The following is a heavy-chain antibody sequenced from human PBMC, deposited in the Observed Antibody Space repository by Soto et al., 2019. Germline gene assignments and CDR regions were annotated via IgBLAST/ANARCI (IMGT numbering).Heavy chain of an antibody. CDR3: XXXXXXSDXNGHPLFDY. CDR1: GGXXXXXX. D-gene: IGHD2-8*01. V-gene: IGHV4-4*07. J-gene: IGHJ4*02. CDR2: IFGIGYT. Sequence: QVQLQESGPRLVKPSETLSLTCTVSGGXXXXXXXXXXRQXXGKGLEWIGRIFGIGYTNYNPSLKSRVILSVDTSKSQFSLKLTSXXXXXXXXXXXXXXXXXSDXNGHPLFDYWGQGTLVSVSS.